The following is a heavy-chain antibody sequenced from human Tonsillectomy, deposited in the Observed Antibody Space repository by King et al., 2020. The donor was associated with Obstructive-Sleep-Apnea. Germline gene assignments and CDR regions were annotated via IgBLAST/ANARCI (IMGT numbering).Heavy chain of an antibody. CDR2: INHSGST. J-gene: IGHJ2*01. D-gene: IGHD3-22*01. Sequence: VQLQQWGAGLLKPSETLSLTCAVYGGSFSGSFWSWIRQPPGQGLEWMGEINHSGSTNYNPSLNSRVTISVDTPKNQFSLKLSSVIAADTAVYYCARGQGFYESSGYSNWYFDLWGRGTPVTVSA. CDR3: ARGQGFYESSGYSNWYFDL. CDR1: GGSFSGSF. V-gene: IGHV4-34*01.